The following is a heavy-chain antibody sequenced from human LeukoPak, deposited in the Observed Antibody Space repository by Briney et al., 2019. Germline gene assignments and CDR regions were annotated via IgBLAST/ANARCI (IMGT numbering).Heavy chain of an antibody. CDR2: IGTAGDT. CDR3: ARGRSPYCSGGSCYSPEFDY. V-gene: IGHV3-13*01. Sequence: SGGSLRLSCAASGFTFSSYDMHWVRQVTGKGLEWVSGIGTAGDTDSPGSVKGRFSISRENAKNSLYLQMNSLRAGDTAVYYCARGRSPYCSGGSCYSPEFDYWGQGTLVTVSS. J-gene: IGHJ4*02. CDR1: GFTFSSYD. D-gene: IGHD2-15*01.